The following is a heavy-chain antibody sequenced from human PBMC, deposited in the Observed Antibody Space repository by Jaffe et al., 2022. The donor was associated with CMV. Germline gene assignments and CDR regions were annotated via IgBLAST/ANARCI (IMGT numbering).Heavy chain of an antibody. V-gene: IGHV4-59*01. D-gene: IGHD6-6*01. CDR1: GGSISSYY. CDR2: IYYSGST. CDR3: ASGGPRYSSSSRNEDFYYYYGMDV. J-gene: IGHJ6*02. Sequence: QVQLQESGPGLVKPSETLSLTCTVSGGSISSYYWSWIRQPPGKGLEWIGYIYYSGSTNYNPSLKSRVTISVDTSKNQFSLKLSSVTAADTAVYYCASGGPRYSSSSRNEDFYYYYGMDVWGQGTTVTVSS.